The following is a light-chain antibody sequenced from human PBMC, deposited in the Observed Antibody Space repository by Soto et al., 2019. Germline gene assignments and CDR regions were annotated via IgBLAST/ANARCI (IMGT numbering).Light chain of an antibody. CDR1: QSVSGR. CDR2: GAS. J-gene: IGKJ1*01. CDR3: QQYETFSGT. Sequence: DLQITHSASTVSASGGDTVTVTFRASQSVSGRLAWYQQKPGQAPRLLIYGASTRATGIPARFSGSGSGTKFTLTIASLQPDDFATYYCQQYETFSGTFGPGTKVDNK. V-gene: IGKV1-5*01.